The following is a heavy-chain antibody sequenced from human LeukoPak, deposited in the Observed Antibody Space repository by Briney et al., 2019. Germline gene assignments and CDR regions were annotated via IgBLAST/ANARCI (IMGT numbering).Heavy chain of an antibody. CDR3: ARGGLPPGYSYGYYFDF. CDR1: GLTVSSNY. CDR2: IFSGGST. D-gene: IGHD5-18*01. J-gene: IGHJ4*02. Sequence: GGSLRLSCAASGLTVSSNYMSWVRQAPGKGLEWVSVIFSGGSTYYADSVKGRFTISSDNSKNTLHLQMNSLRAEDTAVYYCARGGLPPGYSYGYYFDFWGQGTLVTVSS. V-gene: IGHV3-66*01.